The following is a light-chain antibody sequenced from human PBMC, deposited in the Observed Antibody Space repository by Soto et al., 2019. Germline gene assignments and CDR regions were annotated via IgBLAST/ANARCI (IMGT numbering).Light chain of an antibody. Sequence: QSALTQPASVSGSPGQSITISCTGTSRDVGGYNYVSWYQQHPGKAPKLMIYDVRNRPSGVSNRFSGSKSVNTASLTISGLRGGVGVDSSSTYITPRSIYVLGPGTRV. J-gene: IGLJ1*01. CDR3: TYITPRSIYV. CDR2: DVR. CDR1: SRDVGGYNY. V-gene: IGLV2-14*01.